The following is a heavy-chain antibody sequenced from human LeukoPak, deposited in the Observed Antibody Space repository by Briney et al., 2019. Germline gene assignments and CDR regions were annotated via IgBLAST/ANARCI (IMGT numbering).Heavy chain of an antibody. CDR1: GYTFTGYT. Sequence: ASVKVSCKASGYTFTGYTIHWVRQGPGQGLEWMGCINPDSGGTNYAQKFQGRVTMTRDTSISTAYMELSSLRSEDTAVYYCARSRRDGYNRSLIRGPFDYWGQGTLVTVSS. J-gene: IGHJ4*02. CDR2: INPDSGGT. V-gene: IGHV1-2*02. CDR3: ARSRRDGYNRSLIRGPFDY. D-gene: IGHD5-24*01.